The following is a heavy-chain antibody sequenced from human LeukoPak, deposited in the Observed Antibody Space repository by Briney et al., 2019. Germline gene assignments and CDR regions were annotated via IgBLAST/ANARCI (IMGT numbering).Heavy chain of an antibody. J-gene: IGHJ3*01. D-gene: IGHD2/OR15-2a*01. CDR3: ARTFYDTLDSDAFDF. CDR2: INPDSGGT. Sequence: GASVKVSCKASGYTFTGYYMHWVRQAPGQGLEWMGWINPDSGGTNNAQKFQGGVTMTRDTSISTAYMELSRLRSDDTAVYYCARTFYDTLDSDAFDFWGQGTMVIVSS. V-gene: IGHV1-2*02. CDR1: GYTFTGYY.